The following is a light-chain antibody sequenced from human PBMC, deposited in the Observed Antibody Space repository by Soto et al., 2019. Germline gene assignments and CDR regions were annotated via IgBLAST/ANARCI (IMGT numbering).Light chain of an antibody. CDR1: QSVRTT. J-gene: IGKJ4*02. V-gene: IGKV3-15*01. CDR3: QQYTDGPTT. Sequence: EIVMRQSPATRSVSPGQRATRSCRASQSVRTTVAWYHQRPGQAPRILIYGASTRATGVPDRFSGGGSGTEFTLTVTSQQSEAFLIYYCQQYTDGPTTLGGGTTVEIE. CDR2: GAS.